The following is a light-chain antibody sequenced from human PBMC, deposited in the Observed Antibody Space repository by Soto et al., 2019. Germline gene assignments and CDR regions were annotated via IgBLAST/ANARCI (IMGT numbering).Light chain of an antibody. CDR3: QQSNDRLFA. CDR1: QSISSS. Sequence: DIQMTQSPSTLSASVGDRVTITCRASQSISSSLAWYQKKPGKAPKLLIYKASSLESGVPSRFSGSGSGTEFTLTISSRQPDYFDTDYCQQSNDRLFAFGHLNMLDTK. V-gene: IGKV1-5*03. CDR2: KAS. J-gene: IGKJ2*01.